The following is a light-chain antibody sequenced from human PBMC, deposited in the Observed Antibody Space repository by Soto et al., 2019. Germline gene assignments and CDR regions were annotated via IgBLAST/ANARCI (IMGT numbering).Light chain of an antibody. V-gene: IGKV1-27*01. J-gene: IGKJ4*01. CDR3: QMSKSGPLT. CDR2: AAS. CDR1: KGIRNY. Sequence: NPVTQSPSSXCADRQERFSIVWGESKGIRNYLDWYQQKPGTVXKXXLYAASNSKSGAQSRFRGSGSGNDFTLTICSLQPADAAPYYSQMSKSGPLTVGGGTQVEI.